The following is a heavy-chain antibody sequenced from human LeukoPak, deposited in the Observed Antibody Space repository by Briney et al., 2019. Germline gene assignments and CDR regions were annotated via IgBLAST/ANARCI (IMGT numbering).Heavy chain of an antibody. CDR1: GFTFSSYA. J-gene: IGHJ4*02. CDR2: IKQDGSEK. CDR3: ARVYCSSTSCYGGWDYFDY. D-gene: IGHD2-2*01. Sequence: GGSLRLSCAASGFTFSSYAMTWVRQAPGKGLEWVANIKQDGSEKYYVDSVKGRFTISRDNAKNSLYLQMNSLRAEDTAVYYCARVYCSSTSCYGGWDYFDYWGQGTLVTVSS. V-gene: IGHV3-7*01.